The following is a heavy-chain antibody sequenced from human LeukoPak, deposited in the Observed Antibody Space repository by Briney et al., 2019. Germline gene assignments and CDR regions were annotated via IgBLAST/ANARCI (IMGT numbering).Heavy chain of an antibody. CDR1: GFIFNKYA. J-gene: IGHJ4*02. CDR3: AKDQSGIAAAGTFDY. D-gene: IGHD6-13*01. Sequence: GGSLRLSCVTSGFIFNKYAMSWVRQAPGKGLEWVSAISGSGGRTYYADSVKGRFTISRHNSKNTLYLQMNSLRADDTAVYYCAKDQSGIAAAGTFDYWGQGTLVTVSS. V-gene: IGHV3-23*01. CDR2: ISGSGGRT.